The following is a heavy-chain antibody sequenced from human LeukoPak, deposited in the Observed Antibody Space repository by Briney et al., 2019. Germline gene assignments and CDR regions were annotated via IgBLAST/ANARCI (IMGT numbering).Heavy chain of an antibody. J-gene: IGHJ4*02. Sequence: GGSLRLSCAASGFTFSSFAMSWVGQAPGKGLEWVSAISGSDSTYYADSVKGRFTISRDNSKNTLYLQMNSLRAEDTAIYYCAKGVRFLDWWILDYWGQGSLVTVSS. D-gene: IGHD3-9*01. CDR3: AKGVRFLDWWILDY. CDR2: ISGSDST. V-gene: IGHV3-23*01. CDR1: GFTFSSFA.